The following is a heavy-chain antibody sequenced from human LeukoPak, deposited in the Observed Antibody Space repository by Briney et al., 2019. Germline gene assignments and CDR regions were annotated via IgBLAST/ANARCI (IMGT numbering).Heavy chain of an antibody. Sequence: ASVKASCKTSGYTFGKYAIHWVRQAPGQRFEWMGWIDGGNGDTRFSQKSQDRVSFTRDTFATTVYMEVTSLRSEDTAVYYCARDQSRDIRVDFDYWGQGTLVTVSS. CDR2: IDGGNGDT. V-gene: IGHV1-3*01. CDR3: ARDQSRDIRVDFDY. D-gene: IGHD2-15*01. J-gene: IGHJ4*02. CDR1: GYTFGKYA.